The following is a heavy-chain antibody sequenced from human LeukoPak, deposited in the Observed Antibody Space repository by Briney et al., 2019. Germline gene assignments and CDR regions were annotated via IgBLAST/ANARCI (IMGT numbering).Heavy chain of an antibody. V-gene: IGHV4-34*01. CDR2: INHSGST. CDR1: GGSFSGYY. D-gene: IGHD6-6*01. Sequence: SETLSLTCAVYGGSFSGYYWSWIRQPPGKGLEWIGEINHSGSTNYNPSLKSRVTISVDTSKNQFSLKLSSVTAADTAVYYCARSSLAARRFDYWGQGTLVTVSP. CDR3: ARSSLAARRFDY. J-gene: IGHJ4*02.